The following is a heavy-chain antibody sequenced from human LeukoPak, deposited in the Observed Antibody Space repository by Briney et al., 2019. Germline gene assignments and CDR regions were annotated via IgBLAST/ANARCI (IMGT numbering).Heavy chain of an antibody. CDR3: ASSGYPLDAFDI. J-gene: IGHJ3*02. D-gene: IGHD3-22*01. Sequence: SQTLSLTCAVSGGSTSSGGYSWSWIRQPPGKGLEWIGYIYHSGSTYYNPSLKSRVTISVDRSKNQFSLKLSSVTAADTAVYYCASSGYPLDAFDIWGQGTMVTVSS. CDR2: IYHSGST. V-gene: IGHV4-30-2*01. CDR1: GGSTSSGGYS.